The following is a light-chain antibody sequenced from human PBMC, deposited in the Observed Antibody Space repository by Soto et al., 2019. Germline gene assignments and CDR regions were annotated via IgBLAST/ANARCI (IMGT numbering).Light chain of an antibody. Sequence: DIQITQSPSTLSASVGDRVTITCRARHSISNWLAWYQQKPGKAPKLLIYRASNLEGGVPSRFSGSGSGTEFTLTISSLQPDDFATYYCQQYDNYSRTFGQGTKVEIK. CDR2: RAS. CDR3: QQYDNYSRT. V-gene: IGKV1-5*03. CDR1: HSISNW. J-gene: IGKJ1*01.